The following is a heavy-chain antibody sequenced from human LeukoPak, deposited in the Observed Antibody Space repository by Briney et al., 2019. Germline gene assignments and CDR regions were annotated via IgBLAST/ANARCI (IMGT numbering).Heavy chain of an antibody. V-gene: IGHV4-39*07. CDR1: GGSISSSSYY. CDR2: IYYSGST. Sequence: SETLSLTCTVSGGSISSSSYYWGWIRQPPGKGLGWIGSIYYSGSTYYNPSLKSRVTISVDTSKNQFSLKLSSVTAADTAVYYCARDSSGWLDYWGQGTLVTVSS. J-gene: IGHJ4*02. CDR3: ARDSSGWLDY. D-gene: IGHD6-19*01.